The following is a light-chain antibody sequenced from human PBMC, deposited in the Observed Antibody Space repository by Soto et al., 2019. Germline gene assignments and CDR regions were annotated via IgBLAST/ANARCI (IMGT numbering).Light chain of an antibody. V-gene: IGKV1-33*01. CDR1: QDISNY. J-gene: IGKJ1*01. CDR3: QQYDNLLTWT. CDR2: DAS. Sequence: DIQMPQSPSSLSASVGDRVTITCQASQDISNYLNWYQQKPGKAPKLLFYDASNLETGGPSRFSGSGSGTDFTFTISSLQPEDIATYYCQQYDNLLTWTFGQGTKVEIK.